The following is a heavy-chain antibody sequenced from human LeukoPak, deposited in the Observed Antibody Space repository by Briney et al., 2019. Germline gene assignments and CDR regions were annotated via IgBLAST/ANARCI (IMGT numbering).Heavy chain of an antibody. D-gene: IGHD1-26*01. CDR2: IIGSGGST. CDR3: AKGLGTHPFDY. CDR1: GFTFSTYG. J-gene: IGHJ4*02. Sequence: PGESLRLSCAASGFTFSTYGMNWVRRAPGTGLEWVSTIIGSGGSTYYADSVKGRFTISRDNSKNTLYLQMNSLRAEDTAVYYCAKGLGTHPFDYWGQGTLVTVSS. V-gene: IGHV3-23*01.